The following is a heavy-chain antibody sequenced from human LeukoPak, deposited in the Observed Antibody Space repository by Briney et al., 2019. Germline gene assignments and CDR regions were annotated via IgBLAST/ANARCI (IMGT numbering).Heavy chain of an antibody. D-gene: IGHD4/OR15-4a*01. CDR2: IFYSGST. J-gene: IGHJ2*01. CDR3: ARTWVSSGPNFNWYFDL. Sequence: PSETLSLTCTVSGGSISSYYWGWIRQPPGKGLEWIGSIFYSGSTYYNPSLKSRVTISVDTSKSQFSLKLSSVTAADTAVYYCARTWVSSGPNFNWYFDLWGRGTLVTVSS. CDR1: GGSISSYY. V-gene: IGHV4-39*01.